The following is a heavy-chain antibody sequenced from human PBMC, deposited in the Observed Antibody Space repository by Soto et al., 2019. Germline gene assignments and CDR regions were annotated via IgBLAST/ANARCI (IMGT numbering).Heavy chain of an antibody. V-gene: IGHV1-2*02. J-gene: IGHJ4*02. D-gene: IGHD3-9*01. CDR1: GYTFTGYY. CDR2: INPNSGDT. CDR3: SRALDNDY. Sequence: EALVKVSCKASGYTFTGYYIHWVRQAPGQGLEWMGWINPNSGDTNYAQKFQGRVTMTRDTSIRTAYMELSRVRSDDTAVYYCSRALDNDYWGQGTLATVSS.